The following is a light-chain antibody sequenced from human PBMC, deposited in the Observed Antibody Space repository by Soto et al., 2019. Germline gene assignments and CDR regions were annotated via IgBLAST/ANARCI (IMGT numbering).Light chain of an antibody. CDR2: VAD. V-gene: IGLV2-14*01. J-gene: IGLJ1*01. CDR1: SSDVGGYDD. CDR3: SSYSSSSTLYV. Sequence: QSVLTQRASVSGSPGQSITICCSGTSSDVGGYDDVSCYQQHPDKGPTLIIHVADNRPSGDSLLFSGSKSVDAASLTISGLPPEDEADYYCSSYSSSSTLYVFGTGTKVTVL.